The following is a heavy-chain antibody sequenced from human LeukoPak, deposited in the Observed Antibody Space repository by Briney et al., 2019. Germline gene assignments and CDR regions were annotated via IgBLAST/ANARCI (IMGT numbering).Heavy chain of an antibody. CDR2: ISSSSSYI. CDR3: ARDSSGVSAFDI. J-gene: IGHJ3*02. V-gene: IGHV3-21*01. Sequence: PGGSLRLSCAASGFTFSSYNMNWVRQAPGKGLEWVSSISSSSSYIYYADSVKGRFTISRDNTKNSLYLQMNSLRAEDTAVYYCARDSSGVSAFDIWGQGTMVTVSS. CDR1: GFTFSSYN. D-gene: IGHD1-14*01.